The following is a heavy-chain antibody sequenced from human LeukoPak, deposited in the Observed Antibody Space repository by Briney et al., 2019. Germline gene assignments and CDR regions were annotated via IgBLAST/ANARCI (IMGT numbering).Heavy chain of an antibody. CDR1: GLTFADYT. V-gene: IGHV3-21*04. D-gene: IGHD3-3*01. CDR3: AKDPYYDFWSGYYFVPSPVDY. CDR2: ISSSSSYI. Sequence: GGSLRLSCAASGLTFADYTMHWVRQAPGKGLEWVSSISSSSSYIYYADSVKGRFTISRDNSKNTLYLQMNSLRAEDTAVYYCAKDPYYDFWSGYYFVPSPVDYWGQGTLVTVSS. J-gene: IGHJ4*02.